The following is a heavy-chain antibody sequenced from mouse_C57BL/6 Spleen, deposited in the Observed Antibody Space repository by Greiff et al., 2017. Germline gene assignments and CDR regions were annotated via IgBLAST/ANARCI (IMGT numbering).Heavy chain of an antibody. J-gene: IGHJ1*03. V-gene: IGHV1-55*01. Sequence: VQLQQPGAELVKPGASVKMSCKASGYTFTSYWLTWVKQRPGQGLEWIGDIYPGSGSTNYNEKFKSKATLTVDTSSSTAYMRLSSLTAEDAAVSYCARPYSIWYFDGWGTGTTVTVSS. CDR2: IYPGSGST. CDR3: ARPYSIWYFDG. D-gene: IGHD2-5*01. CDR1: GYTFTSYW.